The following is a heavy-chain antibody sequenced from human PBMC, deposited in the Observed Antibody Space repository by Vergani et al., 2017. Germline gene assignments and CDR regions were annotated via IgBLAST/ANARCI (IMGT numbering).Heavy chain of an antibody. Sequence: QVQLVQSGAEVKKPGDSVKVSCRSSGYVFGGYFIHWMRQAPGQGLEWMGWINPSRGDTNYAQKFQGRVTMTKDTSLSTAHMELSGLTSDDMAVYFCARVRYNWNYWFDYGGQGTLLTVSS. CDR1: GYVFGGYF. V-gene: IGHV1-2*02. D-gene: IGHD1-1*01. CDR3: ARVRYNWNYWFDY. J-gene: IGHJ4*02. CDR2: INPSRGDT.